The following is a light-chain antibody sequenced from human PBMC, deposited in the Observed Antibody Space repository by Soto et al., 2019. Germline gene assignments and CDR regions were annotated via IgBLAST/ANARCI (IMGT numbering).Light chain of an antibody. CDR2: YNG. CDR1: NIGSET. V-gene: IGLV3-21*01. Sequence: SYELTQPPSVSVAPGQTANIACGGTNIGSETVHWYQQKSGQAPVLVLYYNGDRPSGIPERFSGSNSGNKATLTISRVEAGDEADYYCQLWDSNTDHQVFGGGTKLTVL. J-gene: IGLJ2*01. CDR3: QLWDSNTDHQV.